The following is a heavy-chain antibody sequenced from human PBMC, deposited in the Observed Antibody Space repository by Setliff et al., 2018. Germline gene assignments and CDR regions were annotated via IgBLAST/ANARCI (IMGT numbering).Heavy chain of an antibody. CDR2: INAGNGNT. CDR3: ARDPASSGYDTYYYYYYGMDV. D-gene: IGHD5-12*01. Sequence: GASVKVSCKASGYTFTSYAMHWVRQAPGQRLEWMGWINAGNGNTKYSQKFQGRVTITRDTSASTAYMELSSLRSEDTAVYYCARDPASSGYDTYYYYYYGMDVWGQGTTVTVS. V-gene: IGHV1-3*01. CDR1: GYTFTSYA. J-gene: IGHJ6*02.